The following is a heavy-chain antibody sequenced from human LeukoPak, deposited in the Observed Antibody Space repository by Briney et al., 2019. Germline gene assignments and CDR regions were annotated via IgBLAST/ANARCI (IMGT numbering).Heavy chain of an antibody. Sequence: SETLSLTCTVSGGSISSYYWSWIRQPPGKGLEWIGYIYYSGSTNYNPSLKSRVTISVDTSKNQFSLKLSSVTAADTAVYYCARLIRGSSYYYYGMDVWGQGTTVTVPS. CDR1: GGSISSYY. D-gene: IGHD6-6*01. CDR2: IYYSGST. CDR3: ARLIRGSSYYYYGMDV. V-gene: IGHV4-59*01. J-gene: IGHJ6*02.